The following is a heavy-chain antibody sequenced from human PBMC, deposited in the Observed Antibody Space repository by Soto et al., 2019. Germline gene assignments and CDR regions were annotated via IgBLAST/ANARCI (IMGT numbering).Heavy chain of an antibody. D-gene: IGHD3-9*01. CDR3: ARDLLPYFDGLPSPNSYSYVNDA. Sequence: ASVKVSCQASGSTFTGYYMHWVRQAPGQGLEWMGWINPNSGGTNYAQKFQGWDTMTRDTSISRAYMELRRLRSDDTAVYYCARDLLPYFDGLPSPNSYSYVNDAWGHGTTGT. J-gene: IGHJ6*02. CDR1: GSTFTGYY. CDR2: INPNSGGT. V-gene: IGHV1-2*04.